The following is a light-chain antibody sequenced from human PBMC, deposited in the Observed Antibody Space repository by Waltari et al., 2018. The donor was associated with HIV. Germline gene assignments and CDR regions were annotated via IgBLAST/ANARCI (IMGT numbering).Light chain of an antibody. CDR1: SSDVGAYDY. Sequence: QSALTRPASVSGSPGQSITISCTGTSSDVGAYDYVSWYQQHPGKVPKLLIYDVYNRPSRISNRFSGSKSGNTASLTISGLQAEDEAHYYCASFTSGRLNVFGTGTKVTVL. CDR3: ASFTSGRLNV. J-gene: IGLJ1*01. CDR2: DVY. V-gene: IGLV2-14*03.